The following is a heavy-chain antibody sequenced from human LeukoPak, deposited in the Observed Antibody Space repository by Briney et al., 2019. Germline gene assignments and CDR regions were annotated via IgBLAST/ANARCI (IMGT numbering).Heavy chain of an antibody. J-gene: IGHJ1*01. Sequence: GASVKVSCKASGYTFTSYGIGWVRQAPGQGLEWMGGIIPIFGTANYAQKFQGRVTITADESTSTAYMELSSLRSEDTAVYYCARACTSCYHRYFQHWGQGTLVTVSS. CDR2: IIPIFGTA. D-gene: IGHD2-2*01. CDR1: GYTFTSYG. CDR3: ARACTSCYHRYFQH. V-gene: IGHV1-69*13.